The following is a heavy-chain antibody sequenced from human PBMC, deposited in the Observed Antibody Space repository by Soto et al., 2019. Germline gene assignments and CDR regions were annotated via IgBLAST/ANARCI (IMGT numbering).Heavy chain of an antibody. CDR3: AHSRRLSGYEYYYYYYAMDV. CDR1: GFSLSTSGVG. CDR2: IWDDDK. J-gene: IGHJ6*02. D-gene: IGHD5-12*01. Sequence: QITLKESGPTLVKPTQTLTLTCTFSGFSLSTSGVGVGWIRQPPGKALEWLALIWDDDKRYSPSLKSRLTITKDTSKNQVVLTMTNVDPVDTATYYCAHSRRLSGYEYYYYYYAMDVWGQGTTVTVSS. V-gene: IGHV2-5*02.